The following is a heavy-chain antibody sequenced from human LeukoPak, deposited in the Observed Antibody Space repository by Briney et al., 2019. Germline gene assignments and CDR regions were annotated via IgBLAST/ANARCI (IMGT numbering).Heavy chain of an antibody. V-gene: IGHV4-39*01. D-gene: IGHD1-26*01. CDR3: GRRGVGVTTGGSDY. Sequence: PSETLSLTCTVSGGSISSSSYYWGWIRQPPGKGLEWIGSIYYSGGTYYNPSLKSRVTISVDTSKNQFSLKLSSVTAADTAVYYCGRRGVGVTTGGSDYWGQGTLATVSS. CDR2: IYYSGGT. J-gene: IGHJ4*02. CDR1: GGSISSSSYY.